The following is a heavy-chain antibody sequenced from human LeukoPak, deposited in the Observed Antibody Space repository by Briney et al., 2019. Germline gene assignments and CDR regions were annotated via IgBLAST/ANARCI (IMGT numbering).Heavy chain of an antibody. CDR3: ARGRAGNDYDFWSGYYENWFDP. CDR1: GGSISSGDYY. J-gene: IGHJ5*02. CDR2: IYYSGST. D-gene: IGHD3-3*01. V-gene: IGHV4-30-4*01. Sequence: SETLSLTCTVSGGSISSGDYYWSWIRQPPGKGLEWIGYIYYSGSTYYNPSLKSRVTISVDTSKNQFSLRLSSVTAAGTAVYYCARGRAGNDYDFWSGYYENWFDPWGQGTLVTVSS.